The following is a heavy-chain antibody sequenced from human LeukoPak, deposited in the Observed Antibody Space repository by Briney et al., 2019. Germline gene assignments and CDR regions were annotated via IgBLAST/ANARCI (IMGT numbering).Heavy chain of an antibody. CDR2: ISNDGSEK. V-gene: IGHV3-30*18. D-gene: IGHD2-2*03. J-gene: IGHJ4*02. CDR3: AKDGYCSSTRCYPNHFDS. CDR1: GFTFSPYA. Sequence: GRSLRLSCAAPGFTFSPYAMHWVRQAPGKGLEWVALISNDGSEKYYADSVKGRFTISRDNSKNTLDLQMNSLRAEDTAVYYCAKDGYCSSTRCYPNHFDSWGQGTLVTVSS.